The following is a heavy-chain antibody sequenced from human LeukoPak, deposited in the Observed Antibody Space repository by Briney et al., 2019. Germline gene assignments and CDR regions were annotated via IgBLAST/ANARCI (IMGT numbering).Heavy chain of an antibody. CDR2: IIPIFGTA. CDR1: GYTFTSYG. D-gene: IGHD1-26*01. J-gene: IGHJ3*02. CDR3: AREIVPNQHPDAFDI. V-gene: IGHV1-69*06. Sequence: SVKVSCKASGYTFTSYGISWVRQAPGQGREWMGGIIPIFGTANYAQKFQGRVTITADKSTSTAYMELSSLRSEDTAVYYCAREIVPNQHPDAFDIWGQGTMVTVSS.